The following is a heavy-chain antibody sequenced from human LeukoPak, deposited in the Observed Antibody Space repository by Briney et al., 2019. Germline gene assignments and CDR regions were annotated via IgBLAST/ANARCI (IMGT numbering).Heavy chain of an antibody. CDR1: GFTFSSYG. V-gene: IGHV3-33*01. CDR2: IWYDGSNK. J-gene: IGHJ3*02. CDR3: ARDLGVSDAFDI. Sequence: GRSLRLSCAASGFTFSSYGMHWVRQAPGKGLEWVAVIWYDGSNKYYADSVKGRFTISRDNSKNTLYLQMNSLRAEDTAVYYCARDLGVSDAFDIWGQGTMVTVSS. D-gene: IGHD3-16*01.